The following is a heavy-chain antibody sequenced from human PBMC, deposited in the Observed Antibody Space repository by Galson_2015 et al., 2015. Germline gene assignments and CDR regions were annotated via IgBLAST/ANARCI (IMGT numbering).Heavy chain of an antibody. CDR2: IYYSGST. CDR3: ARTRLTIFGAFIPGDNWFDP. J-gene: IGHJ5*02. D-gene: IGHD3-3*01. V-gene: IGHV4-31*11. CDR1: SGAFNSGVFY. Sequence: TLSLTCAVSSGAFNSGVFYWSWIRRPPGKGLEWFGYIYYSGSTSYNPSLKSRLILSLDTSENQVSLRLTSVTAADTAVYYCARTRLTIFGAFIPGDNWFDPWGQGTLVTVSS.